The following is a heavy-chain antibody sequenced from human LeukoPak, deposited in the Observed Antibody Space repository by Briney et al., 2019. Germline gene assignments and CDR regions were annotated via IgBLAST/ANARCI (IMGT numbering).Heavy chain of an antibody. CDR2: IRYDGSHK. Sequence: GGSLRLSCAASGFTFSSYGMHWVRQAPGKGLEWVAFIRYDGSHKNYADSLKGRFTISRDSSKNTLYLQMNSLRAEDTAVYYCARPRVGATGWFDPWGQGTLVTVSS. V-gene: IGHV3-30*02. CDR3: ARPRVGATGWFDP. CDR1: GFTFSSYG. D-gene: IGHD1-26*01. J-gene: IGHJ5*02.